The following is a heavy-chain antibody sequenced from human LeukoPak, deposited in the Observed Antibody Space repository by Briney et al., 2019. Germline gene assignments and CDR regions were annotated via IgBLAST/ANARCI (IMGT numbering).Heavy chain of an antibody. Sequence: GGSLRLSCAASGFTFDDYGMSWARQAPGKGLEWVSGINWNGGSTGYADSVKGRFTISRDNAKNSLYLQMNSLRAEDTALYHCARSGYSSSWYDYWGQGTLVTVSS. CDR1: GFTFDDYG. CDR3: ARSGYSSSWYDY. D-gene: IGHD6-13*01. V-gene: IGHV3-20*01. CDR2: INWNGGST. J-gene: IGHJ4*02.